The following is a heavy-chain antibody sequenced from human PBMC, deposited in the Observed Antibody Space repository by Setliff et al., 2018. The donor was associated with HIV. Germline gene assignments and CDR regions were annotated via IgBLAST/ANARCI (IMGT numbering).Heavy chain of an antibody. J-gene: IGHJ3*02. CDR1: GGTFSSYA. Sequence: SVKVSCKASGGTFSSYAISWVRQAPGQGLEWMGGIIPIFGTANYAQKFQGRVTITTDESTSTAYMELSSLRSEDTAVYYCASGGRGSYLPVPDALDIWGQGTMVTVSS. CDR2: IIPIFGTA. V-gene: IGHV1-69*05. CDR3: ASGGRGSYLPVPDALDI. D-gene: IGHD1-26*01.